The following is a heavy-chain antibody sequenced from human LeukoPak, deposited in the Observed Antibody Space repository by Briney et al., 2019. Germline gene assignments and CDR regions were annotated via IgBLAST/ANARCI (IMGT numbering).Heavy chain of an antibody. CDR1: GGSISSGGYY. CDR2: IYYSGST. J-gene: IGHJ4*02. V-gene: IGHV4-31*03. Sequence: PSATLSLTCTVSGGSISSGGYYWSWIRQRPGKGLEWIGYIYYSGSTYYNPSLKSRVTISVDTSKNQFSLKLSSVTAADTAVYYCARAADVLTGYYYFDYWGQGTLVTVSS. D-gene: IGHD3-9*01. CDR3: ARAADVLTGYYYFDY.